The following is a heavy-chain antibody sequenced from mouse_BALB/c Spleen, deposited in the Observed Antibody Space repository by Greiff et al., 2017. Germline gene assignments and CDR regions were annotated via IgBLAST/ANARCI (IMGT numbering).Heavy chain of an antibody. CDR1: GYTFTSYY. V-gene: IGHV1S56*01. CDR3: ARATYYRYHDY. J-gene: IGHJ2*01. Sequence: QVQLQQSGPELVKPGASVRISCKASGYTFTSYYIHWVKQRPGQGLEWIGWIYPGNVNTKYNEKFKGKATLTADKSSSTAYMQLSSLTSEDSAVYFCARATYYRYHDYWGQGTTLTVSS. CDR2: IYPGNVNT. D-gene: IGHD2-14*01.